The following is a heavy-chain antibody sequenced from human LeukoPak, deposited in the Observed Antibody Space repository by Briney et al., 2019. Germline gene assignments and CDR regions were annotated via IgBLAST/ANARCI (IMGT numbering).Heavy chain of an antibody. J-gene: IGHJ4*02. Sequence: TGGSLRLSCAASGFTFSSYWMSGVRQAPGKGLEWAANIKQDGSEKYYVDSVKGRFTISRDNAKNSLYLQMNSLRAEDTAVYYCAREVGGWTRFDYWGQGTLVTVSS. CDR1: GFTFSSYW. CDR3: AREVGGWTRFDY. CDR2: IKQDGSEK. V-gene: IGHV3-7*01. D-gene: IGHD6-19*01.